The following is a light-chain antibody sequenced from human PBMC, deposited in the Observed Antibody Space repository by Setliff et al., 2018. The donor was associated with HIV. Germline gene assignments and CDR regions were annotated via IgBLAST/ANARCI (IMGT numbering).Light chain of an antibody. CDR1: SSDVGSYNL. CDR3: SSYTTTITPYV. Sequence: QSALTQPASVSGSPGQSITISCTGTSSDVGSYNLVSWYQQHPGKAPKLMIYEVSKRPSGVSNRFSGSKSGNTASLTISGLQAEDEGDYYCSSYTTTITPYVFGTGTKVTV. J-gene: IGLJ1*01. CDR2: EVS. V-gene: IGLV2-14*02.